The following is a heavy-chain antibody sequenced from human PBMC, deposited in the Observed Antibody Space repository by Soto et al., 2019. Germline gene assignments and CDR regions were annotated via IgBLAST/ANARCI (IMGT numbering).Heavy chain of an antibody. CDR3: ARGRLLWFGEWSDYYYYGMDV. CDR2: IYYSGST. J-gene: IGHJ6*02. CDR1: GGSISSGGYY. D-gene: IGHD3-10*01. V-gene: IGHV4-31*03. Sequence: SETLSLTCTVSGGSISSGGYYWSWIRQHPGKGLEWIGYIYYSGSTYYNPSLKSRVTISVDTSKNQFSLKLSSVTAADTAVYYCARGRLLWFGEWSDYYYYGMDVWGQGTTVTVSS.